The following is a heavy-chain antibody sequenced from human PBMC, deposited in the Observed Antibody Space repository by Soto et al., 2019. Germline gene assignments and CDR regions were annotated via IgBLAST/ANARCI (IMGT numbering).Heavy chain of an antibody. Sequence: QVQLVQSGAELKKPGSSVKVSCKASGGTFGNFAISWVRQAPGQGPEWVAGIIPIYGTSNYADDFRGRITLTADESTAKAYMELSTMRSEDTAIYYCATGTRDGYNYGYFALWGRGTQVTVSS. CDR2: IIPIYGTS. D-gene: IGHD1-7*01. CDR1: GGTFGNFA. CDR3: ATGTRDGYNYGYFAL. J-gene: IGHJ2*01. V-gene: IGHV1-69*01.